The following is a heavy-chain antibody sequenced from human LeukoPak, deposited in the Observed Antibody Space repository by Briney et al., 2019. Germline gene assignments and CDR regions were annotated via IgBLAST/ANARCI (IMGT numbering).Heavy chain of an antibody. V-gene: IGHV3-64D*06. Sequence: GGSLRLSCSASGFAFSSYAMHWVRQAPGKGLEYVSAISSNGGSTYYADSVKGRFTISRDNSKNTLYLQMSSLRAEDTAVYYCVKENYATLDYYYGMDVRGKGTTVTVSS. CDR2: ISSNGGST. CDR3: VKENYATLDYYYGMDV. CDR1: GFAFSSYA. J-gene: IGHJ6*04. D-gene: IGHD1-7*01.